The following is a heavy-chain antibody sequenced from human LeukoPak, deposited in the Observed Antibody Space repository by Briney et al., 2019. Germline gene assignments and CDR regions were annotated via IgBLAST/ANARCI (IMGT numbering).Heavy chain of an antibody. CDR1: GGSISSSGYY. J-gene: IGHJ4*02. Sequence: SETLSLTCTVSGGSISSSGYYWGWIPQPQGKGREWGGNIYYSGSTYYTPSLKSRVTISVDTSKNQFSLKLSSVTAADTAVYYCARTVTAIAPWYFDYWGQGTLVTVSS. CDR2: IYYSGST. D-gene: IGHD2-21*02. CDR3: ARTVTAIAPWYFDY. V-gene: IGHV4-39*01.